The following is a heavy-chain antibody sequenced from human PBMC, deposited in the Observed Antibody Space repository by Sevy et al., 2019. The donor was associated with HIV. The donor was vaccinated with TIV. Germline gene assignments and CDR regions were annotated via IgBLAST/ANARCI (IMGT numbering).Heavy chain of an antibody. V-gene: IGHV3-21*01. CDR1: GFSFSDYN. CDR2: ISSGSVHM. Sequence: GGSLRLSCAASGFSFSDYNMNWVRQAPGKGLEWVSSISSGSVHMNYAYSIKGRFTISRDNAKNSLYLHLNSLRAEDTAVHYCAREQWLDHWGQGTLVTVSS. J-gene: IGHJ5*02. CDR3: AREQWLDH.